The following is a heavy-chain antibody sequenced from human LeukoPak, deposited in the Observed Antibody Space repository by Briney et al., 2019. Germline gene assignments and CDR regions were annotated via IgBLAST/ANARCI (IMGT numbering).Heavy chain of an antibody. V-gene: IGHV3-30-3*01. CDR1: GFTFSSYA. D-gene: IGHD2-2*01. J-gene: IGHJ4*02. CDR3: ARLIVVVPAASPLDDY. Sequence: GRSLRLSCAASGFTFSSYAMHWVRQAPGKGLEWVAVISYDGSNKYYADSVKGRFTISRDNSKNTLYLQMNSLRAEDTAVYYCARLIVVVPAASPLDDYWGRGTLVTVSS. CDR2: ISYDGSNK.